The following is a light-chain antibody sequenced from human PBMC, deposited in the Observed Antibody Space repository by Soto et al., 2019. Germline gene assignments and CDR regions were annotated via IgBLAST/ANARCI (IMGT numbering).Light chain of an antibody. CDR2: EVS. Sequence: QSALTQPASVSGSPGQSITISCTGTSSDVGGYNSVSWYQQHPGKAPKLMIYEVSNRPSGVPDRFSGSKSGNTASLTISWLQAEDEADYYCCSYAHTSRVFGGGTQLTVL. CDR3: CSYAHTSRV. CDR1: SSDVGGYNS. J-gene: IGLJ3*02. V-gene: IGLV2-14*01.